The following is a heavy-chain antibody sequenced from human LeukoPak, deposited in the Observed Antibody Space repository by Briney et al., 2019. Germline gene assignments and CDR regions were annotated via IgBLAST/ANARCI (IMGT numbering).Heavy chain of an antibody. J-gene: IGHJ4*02. V-gene: IGHV1-3*01. CDR1: GYTFTSYA. D-gene: IGHD4-17*01. CDR2: INAGSGNT. CDR3: ATDYGDLGSFDY. Sequence: ASVKVSCKASGYTFTSYAMHWVRQAPGQRLEWMGWINAGSGNTKYSQKFQGRVTITRDTSASTAYMELSSLRSEDTAVYYCATDYGDLGSFDYWGQGTLVTVSS.